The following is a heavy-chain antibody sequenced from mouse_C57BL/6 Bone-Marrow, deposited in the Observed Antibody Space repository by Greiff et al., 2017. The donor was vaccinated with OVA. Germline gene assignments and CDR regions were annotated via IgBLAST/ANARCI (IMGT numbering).Heavy chain of an antibody. J-gene: IGHJ2*01. V-gene: IGHV1-62-2*01. Sequence: QVQLQQSGAELVKPGASVKLSCKASGYTFTEYTIHWVKQRTGQGLEWIGWIDPGYGSIKYNEKFKDKATLTADKSSSTAYMELSRLTSEDSAVYVCARREGSGIPVLDYWGQGTTLTVSS. CDR1: GYTFTEYT. D-gene: IGHD3-1*01. CDR2: IDPGYGSI. CDR3: ARREGSGIPVLDY.